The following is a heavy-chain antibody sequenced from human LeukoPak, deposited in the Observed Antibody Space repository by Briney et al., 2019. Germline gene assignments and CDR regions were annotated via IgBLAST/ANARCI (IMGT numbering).Heavy chain of an antibody. D-gene: IGHD3-3*01. CDR1: GGSISSSSFY. Sequence: SETLSLTCTVSGGSISSSSFYWAWIRQPPGKGLEWVGNIHYSGSTYYNPSLKSRVTISVDTSKNQFSLKLSSVTAADTAVYYCAGGIFGVVINAFHIWGQGTMVTVSS. V-gene: IGHV4-39*07. CDR2: IHYSGST. J-gene: IGHJ3*02. CDR3: AGGIFGVVINAFHI.